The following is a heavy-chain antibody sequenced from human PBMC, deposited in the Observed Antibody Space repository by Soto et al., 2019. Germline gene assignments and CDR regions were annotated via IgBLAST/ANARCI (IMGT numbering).Heavy chain of an antibody. D-gene: IGHD4-17*01. J-gene: IGHJ5*02. CDR3: ARDRAYGDYSTWFDP. CDR1: GGTFSSYA. Sequence: QVQLVQSGAEVKKPGSSVKVSCKASGGTFSSYAISWVRQAPGQGLEWMGGIIPIFGTANYAQKFQGRVTIXXDXSXXTAYMELGSLRAEDTAVYYCARDRAYGDYSTWFDPWGKGTLVTVSS. V-gene: IGHV1-69*12. CDR2: IIPIFGTA.